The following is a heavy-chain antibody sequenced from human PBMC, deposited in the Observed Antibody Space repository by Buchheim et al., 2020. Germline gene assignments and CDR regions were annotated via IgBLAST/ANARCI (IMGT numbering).Heavy chain of an antibody. D-gene: IGHD3-16*02. CDR3: ARVPTGLGELSAHFDY. J-gene: IGHJ4*02. CDR1: GFTFSSYW. V-gene: IGHV3-74*01. CDR2: INSDGSSP. Sequence: EVQLVESGGGLVQPGGSLRLSCAASGFTFSSYWMHWVRQAPGNGLVWVSRINSDGSSPSYADSVKGRFTISRDNAKNTLYLPMNSLQAKDTAVDYCARVPTGLGELSAHFDYWGQGTL.